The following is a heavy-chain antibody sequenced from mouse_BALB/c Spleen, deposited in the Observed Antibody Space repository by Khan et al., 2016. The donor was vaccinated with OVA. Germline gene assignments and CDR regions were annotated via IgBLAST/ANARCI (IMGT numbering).Heavy chain of an antibody. CDR3: ARHICGPFAY. V-gene: IGHV5-9-3*01. CDR1: GFTFSTYV. D-gene: IGHD6-1*01. Sequence: EVELVESGGGLVKPGGPLKLSCAASGFTFSTYVISWVRKTPEKRLEWVTTISSYGDYTYYPDSVKGRFTISRANTKNTLYLQRSRLRSEDTAMYYCARHICGPFAYWGRGTLVTVSA. CDR2: ISSYGDYT. J-gene: IGHJ3*01.